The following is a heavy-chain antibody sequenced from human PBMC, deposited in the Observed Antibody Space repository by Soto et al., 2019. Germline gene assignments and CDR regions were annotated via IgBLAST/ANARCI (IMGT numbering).Heavy chain of an antibody. Sequence: QVQLQESGPGLVKPSETLSLTCTVSGGSISSYYWSWIRQPAGKGLEWIGRIYTSGSTNYNPSLKSRVTMSVDTSKNPFSLKLSSVTAADTAVYYCAREKPYYDYVWGSELNYYYYGMDVWGQGTTVTVSS. V-gene: IGHV4-4*07. D-gene: IGHD3-16*01. CDR1: GGSISSYY. J-gene: IGHJ6*02. CDR3: AREKPYYDYVWGSELNYYYYGMDV. CDR2: IYTSGST.